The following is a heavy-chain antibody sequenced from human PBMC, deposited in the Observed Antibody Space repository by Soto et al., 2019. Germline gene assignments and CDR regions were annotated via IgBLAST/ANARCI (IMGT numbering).Heavy chain of an antibody. J-gene: IGHJ3*02. D-gene: IGHD5-18*01. CDR1: GYTFTGYY. CDR2: FDPEDGET. Sequence: ASVKVSCKASGYTFTGYYMHWVRQAPGQGLEWMGGFDPEDGETIYAQKFQGRVTMTEDTSTDTAYMELSSLRSEDTAVYYCATDRPRGYSYDDDAFDIWGQGTMVTVSS. CDR3: ATDRPRGYSYDDDAFDI. V-gene: IGHV1-24*01.